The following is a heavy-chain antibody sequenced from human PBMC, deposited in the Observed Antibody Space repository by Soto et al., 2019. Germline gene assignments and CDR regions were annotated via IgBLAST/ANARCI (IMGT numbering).Heavy chain of an antibody. V-gene: IGHV3-33*01. Sequence: QVQLVESGGGVVQPGRSLRLSCAASGFTFSSYGMHWVRQAPGKGLEWVAVIWYDGSNKYYADSVKGRFTISRDNSKNTLYLQMNSLRAEDTAVYYCARDHCSSTSCSFDYWGQGTLVTVSS. CDR3: ARDHCSSTSCSFDY. J-gene: IGHJ4*02. D-gene: IGHD2-2*01. CDR2: IWYDGSNK. CDR1: GFTFSSYG.